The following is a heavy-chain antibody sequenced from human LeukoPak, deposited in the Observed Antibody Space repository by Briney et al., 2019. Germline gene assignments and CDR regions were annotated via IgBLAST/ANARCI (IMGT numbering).Heavy chain of an antibody. V-gene: IGHV1-24*01. J-gene: IGHJ5*02. D-gene: IGHD6-13*01. Sequence: ASVKVSCKVSGYTLTELSMHWVRQAPGKGLEWMGGFDPEDGETIYAQKFQGRVTMTEDTSTDTAYMELSSLRSEDTAVYYCATGVYSSSWYSFDPXXQGTLVTVSS. CDR1: GYTLTELS. CDR3: ATGVYSSSWYSFDP. CDR2: FDPEDGET.